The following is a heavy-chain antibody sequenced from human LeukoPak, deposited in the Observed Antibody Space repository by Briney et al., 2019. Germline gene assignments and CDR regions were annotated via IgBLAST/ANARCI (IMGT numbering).Heavy chain of an antibody. J-gene: IGHJ6*03. CDR1: GYSFTSYW. Sequence: GESLKISCKGSGYSFTSYWIGWVRQMPGKGLEWMGIIYPGDSDTRYSPSLQGQVTISADKSISTAYLQWSSLKASDTAMYYCARLPQGYYYYYYMDVWGKGTTVTVSS. V-gene: IGHV5-51*01. CDR2: IYPGDSDT. CDR3: ARLPQGYYYYYYMDV.